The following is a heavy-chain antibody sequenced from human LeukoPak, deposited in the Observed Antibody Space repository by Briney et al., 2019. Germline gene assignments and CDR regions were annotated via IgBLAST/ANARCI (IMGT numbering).Heavy chain of an antibody. D-gene: IGHD1-26*01. Sequence: ASVKVSCKASGYTFTGYDMHWVRQAPGQGLECMGWINPNSGGTNYAQNFQGRVTMTRDTSISSAYMDLSRLTSDDTAVYYCACNPYSGSSRFDSWGQGTLVTVSS. J-gene: IGHJ4*02. CDR1: GYTFTGYD. CDR3: ACNPYSGSSRFDS. V-gene: IGHV1-2*02. CDR2: INPNSGGT.